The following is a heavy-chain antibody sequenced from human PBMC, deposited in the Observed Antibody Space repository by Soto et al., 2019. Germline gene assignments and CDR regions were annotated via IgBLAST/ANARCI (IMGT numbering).Heavy chain of an antibody. V-gene: IGHV3-23*01. J-gene: IGHJ4*02. CDR3: AKALPGRKDSGWYFDY. CDR1: GFTFSSYA. D-gene: IGHD6-19*01. CDR2: ISGSGGST. Sequence: GGSLRLSCAASGFTFSSYAMSWVRQAPGKGLEWVSAISGSGGSTYYADSVKGRFTISRDNSKNTLYLQMNSLRAEDTAVYYCAKALPGRKDSGWYFDYWGQGTLVTVSS.